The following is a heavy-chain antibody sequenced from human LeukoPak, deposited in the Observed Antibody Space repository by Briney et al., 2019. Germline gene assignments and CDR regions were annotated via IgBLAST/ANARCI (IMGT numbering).Heavy chain of an antibody. D-gene: IGHD5-18*01. J-gene: IGHJ4*02. Sequence: GGSLRLSCAASGFTFSSHGMSWVRQAPGKGLEWVSAISGGGGSTYYPDSVKGRFTISRDNSRNTLYLQMNSLRAEDTAVYHCAKKGGFSYGDPFDYWGQGTLVTVSS. CDR1: GFTFSSHG. CDR2: ISGGGGST. V-gene: IGHV3-23*01. CDR3: AKKGGFSYGDPFDY.